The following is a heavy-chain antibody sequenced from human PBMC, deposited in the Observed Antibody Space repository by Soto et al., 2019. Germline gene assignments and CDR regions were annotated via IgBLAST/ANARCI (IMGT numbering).Heavy chain of an antibody. CDR3: AKAGYCTRGNCYDYYRYGMDV. CDR1: GFTFDDYA. J-gene: IGHJ6*02. CDR2: ISWNSGNK. Sequence: EVQLVESGGGLVQPGRSLRLSCAASGFTFDDYAMHWVRQAPGKGLEWVSGISWNSGNKVYADSVKGRFTISRDNAKNFLYLQMNSLRPEDTAVYYCAKAGYCTRGNCYDYYRYGMDVWGQGTAVTVSS. V-gene: IGHV3-9*01. D-gene: IGHD3-10*01.